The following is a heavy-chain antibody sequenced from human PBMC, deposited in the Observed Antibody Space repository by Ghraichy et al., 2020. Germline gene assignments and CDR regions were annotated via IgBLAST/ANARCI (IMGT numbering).Heavy chain of an antibody. V-gene: IGHV3-53*01. J-gene: IGHJ3*02. Sequence: GGSLRLSCAASGFTVSSNYLNWVRQAPGKGLEWVSVIYSGGSTYYADSVKGRFTISRDNSKNTLYLQMNSLRAEDTAVYYCARGGGGNAFDIWGQGTMVTVSS. D-gene: IGHD1-14*01. CDR1: GFTVSSNY. CDR3: ARGGGGNAFDI. CDR2: IYSGGST.